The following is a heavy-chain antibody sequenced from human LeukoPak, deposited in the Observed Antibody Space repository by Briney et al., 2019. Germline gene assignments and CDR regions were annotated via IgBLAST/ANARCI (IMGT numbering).Heavy chain of an antibody. CDR3: ARGRYSSSWNDY. Sequence: SETLSLTCTVSGGSISSSSYYWGWIRQPPGKGLEWIGSIYYSGSTYYNPSLKSRVTISVDTSKNQFSLKLSSVTAADTAVYYCARGRYSSSWNDYWGQGTLVTVSS. V-gene: IGHV4-39*07. J-gene: IGHJ4*02. D-gene: IGHD6-13*01. CDR2: IYYSGST. CDR1: GGSISSSSYY.